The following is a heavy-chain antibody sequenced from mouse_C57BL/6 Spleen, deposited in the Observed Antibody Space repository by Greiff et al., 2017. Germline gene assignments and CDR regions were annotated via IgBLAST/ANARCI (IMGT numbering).Heavy chain of an antibody. V-gene: IGHV4-1*01. Sequence: GIDFSRYWMSWVRRAPGKGLEWIGEINPDSSTINYAPSLKDKFIISRDNAKNTLYLQMSKVRSEDTALYYCARGADGGYDWFAYWGQGTLVTVSA. CDR2: INPDSSTI. CDR3: ARGADGGYDWFAY. J-gene: IGHJ3*01. D-gene: IGHD2-2*01. CDR1: GIDFSRYW.